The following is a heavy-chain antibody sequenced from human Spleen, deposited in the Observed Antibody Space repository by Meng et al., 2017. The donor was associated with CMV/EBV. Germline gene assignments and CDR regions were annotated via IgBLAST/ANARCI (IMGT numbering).Heavy chain of an antibody. CDR3: ARGHCTTTTCYDGAFDI. V-gene: IGHV4-34*01. J-gene: IGHJ3*02. Sequence: SETLSLTCAVYGGSFSGYYWSWIRQPPGKGLEWIGEINHSGSTNYNPSLKSRVTISVDTSKNQFSLKLSSVTAADTAVYYCARGHCTTTTCYDGAFDIWGQGTMVTVSS. D-gene: IGHD2-2*01. CDR1: GGSFSGYY. CDR2: INHSGST.